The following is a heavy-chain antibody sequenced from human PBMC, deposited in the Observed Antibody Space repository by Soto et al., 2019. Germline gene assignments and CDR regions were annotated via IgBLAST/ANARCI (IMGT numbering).Heavy chain of an antibody. V-gene: IGHV1-69*01. Sequence: QVQLVQSGAEVKKPGSSVKVSCKASGGAFNNYVVIWVRQAPGQGLEWMGGIIPLSGTQKYIQKFQGRVTITADGSTSTAYMELKSLRSEGTAVYYCATEGFSGSFLPSWGQGSLVTVSS. CDR1: GGAFNNYV. CDR2: IIPLSGTQ. D-gene: IGHD1-26*01. J-gene: IGHJ5*02. CDR3: ATEGFSGSFLPS.